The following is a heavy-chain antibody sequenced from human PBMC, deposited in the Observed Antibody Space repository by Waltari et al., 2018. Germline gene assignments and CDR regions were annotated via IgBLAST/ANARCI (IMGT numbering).Heavy chain of an antibody. Sequence: QVQLQQWGAGLLKPSETLSLTCAVYGGSFSGYYWSWIRQPPGKGLEWIGEINHSGSTNYTPSLKSRVTISVDTSKNQFSLKLSSVTAADTAVYYCARHRGVVVAATGWFDPWGQGTLVTVSS. V-gene: IGHV4-34*01. D-gene: IGHD2-15*01. CDR2: INHSGST. J-gene: IGHJ5*02. CDR3: ARHRGVVVAATGWFDP. CDR1: GGSFSGYY.